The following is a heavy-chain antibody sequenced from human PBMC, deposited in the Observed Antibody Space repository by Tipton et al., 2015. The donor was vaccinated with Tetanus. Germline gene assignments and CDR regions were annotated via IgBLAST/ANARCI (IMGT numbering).Heavy chain of an antibody. CDR2: THYSGNT. D-gene: IGHD3-9*01. CDR3: ARHAGAGATIWGTDY. V-gene: IGHV4-59*08. J-gene: IGHJ4*02. CDR1: GGSISSYY. Sequence: TLSLTCTVSGGSISSYYCSWVRQPPGKGLEWIGHTHYSGNTNYNSSLWSRVTISLDTSKNQFSLELTSVTAADTAVYYCARHAGAGATIWGTDYWGQGTLVTVSS.